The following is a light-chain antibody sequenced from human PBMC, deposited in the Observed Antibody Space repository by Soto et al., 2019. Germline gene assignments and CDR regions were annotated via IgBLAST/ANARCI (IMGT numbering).Light chain of an antibody. CDR3: QQYDNLPYT. J-gene: IGKJ2*01. CDR2: DAS. V-gene: IGKV1-33*01. CDR1: QDISNY. Sequence: DIQMTQSPSSLSASVGDRVTITCQARQDISNYLNWYQQKPGKAPKLLIYDASNLETGFPSRFSGSGSGTDFTFTISSLQPEDIATYYCQQYDNLPYTFGQGTKLEIK.